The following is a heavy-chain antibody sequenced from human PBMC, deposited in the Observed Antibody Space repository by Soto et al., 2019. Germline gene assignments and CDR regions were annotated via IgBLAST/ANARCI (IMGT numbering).Heavy chain of an antibody. J-gene: IGHJ6*02. CDR3: ARSRRVWTNSGSYYGYYYYGMDV. CDR1: GSFISPSHSF. CDR2: VYYTGGA. D-gene: IGHD3-10*01. Sequence: ETLALTCDVSGSFISPSHSFWGCVRQSPGKGLKLLGSVYYTGGAYYNPSLKSRVTVSVDTSKNQFSLKLSSVTAADTAVYYCARSRRVWTNSGSYYGYYYYGMDVWGQGNTVTVSS. V-gene: IGHV4-39*01.